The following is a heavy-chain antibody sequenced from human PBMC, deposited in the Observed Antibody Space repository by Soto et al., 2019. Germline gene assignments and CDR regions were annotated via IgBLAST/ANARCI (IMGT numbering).Heavy chain of an antibody. CDR3: ARVGYCSSTSCYQDYYGMDV. D-gene: IGHD2-2*03. J-gene: IGHJ6*02. Sequence: SETLSLTCTVSGGSISSYYWSWIRQPPGKGLEWIGYIYYSGSTNYNPSLKSRVTISVDTSKNQFSLKLSSVTAADTAVYYCARVGYCSSTSCYQDYYGMDVWGQGTTVTVSS. V-gene: IGHV4-59*01. CDR1: GGSISSYY. CDR2: IYYSGST.